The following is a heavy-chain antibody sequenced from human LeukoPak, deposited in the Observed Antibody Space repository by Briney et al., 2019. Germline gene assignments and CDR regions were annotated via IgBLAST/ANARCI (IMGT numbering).Heavy chain of an antibody. J-gene: IGHJ3*02. CDR3: PRGLGNGASDI. CDR2: IDSDGSHT. Sequence: GGSLRLSCAASGFTFSTYWMHWVRQAPGKGLVWVSRIDSDGSHTNYADSVKGRFTISRDNARNTLYLQMNSLRAEDTAVYYCPRGLGNGASDIWGQGTMVIVSS. CDR1: GFTFSTYW. V-gene: IGHV3-74*01. D-gene: IGHD3-16*01.